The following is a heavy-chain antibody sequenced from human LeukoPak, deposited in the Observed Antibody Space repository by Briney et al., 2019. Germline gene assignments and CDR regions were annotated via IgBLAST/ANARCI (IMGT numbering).Heavy chain of an antibody. CDR1: GGSISSGDYY. CDR3: ARVLGYDAFDI. CDR2: IYYSGST. D-gene: IGHD3-3*02. J-gene: IGHJ3*02. Sequence: SETLSLTCTVSGGSISSGDYYWSWIRQPPGKGLEWIGYIYYSGSTYYNPSLKSRVTISVDTSKNQFSLKLSSVTAAGTAVYYCARVLGYDAFDIWGQGTMVTVSS. V-gene: IGHV4-30-4*01.